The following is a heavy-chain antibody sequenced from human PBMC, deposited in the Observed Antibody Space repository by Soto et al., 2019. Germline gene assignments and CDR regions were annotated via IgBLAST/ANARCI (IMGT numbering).Heavy chain of an antibody. J-gene: IGHJ6*04. CDR1: GYSFTSYW. V-gene: IGHV5-51*01. CDR3: ARPENGYRYRFADL. CDR2: IYPGDSDT. D-gene: IGHD3-9*01. Sequence: PGESLKISCKGSGYSFTSYWIGWVRQMPGKGLEWMGIIYPGDSDTRYSPSFQGQVTISADKSISTPSLQWSSLNASDTAMYYWARPENGYRYRFADLWGKGQTVTVSS.